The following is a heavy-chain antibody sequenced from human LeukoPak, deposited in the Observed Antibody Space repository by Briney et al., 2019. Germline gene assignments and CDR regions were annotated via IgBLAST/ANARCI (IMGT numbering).Heavy chain of an antibody. Sequence: GGSLRLSCAASGXTFSTFAMTWVRQAPGRGLECVSVISGSGGSTYYADSVKGRFTISRDNSKNTLYLQMNSLRAEDTAVYYCAKDRGPYSGYDSFFDFWGQGILVTVSS. J-gene: IGHJ4*02. V-gene: IGHV3-23*01. CDR3: AKDRGPYSGYDSFFDF. CDR2: ISGSGGST. CDR1: GXTFSTFA. D-gene: IGHD5-12*01.